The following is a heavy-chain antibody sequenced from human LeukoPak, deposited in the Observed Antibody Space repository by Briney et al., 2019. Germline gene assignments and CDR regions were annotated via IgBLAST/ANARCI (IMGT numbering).Heavy chain of an antibody. CDR3: ARDDYGGNPSPDY. CDR2: INPNSGGT. J-gene: IGHJ4*02. Sequence: ASVKVSCKASGGTFSYYAISWVRQAPGQGLEWMGWINPNSGGTNNAQKFQGRVTMTRDTSIRTAYMELSRLRLDDTAVYYCARDDYGGNPSPDYWGQGTLVTVSS. CDR1: GGTFSYYA. D-gene: IGHD4-23*01. V-gene: IGHV1-2*02.